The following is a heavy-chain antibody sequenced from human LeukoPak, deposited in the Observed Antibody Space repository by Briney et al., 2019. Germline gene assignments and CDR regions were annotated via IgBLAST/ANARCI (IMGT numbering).Heavy chain of an antibody. CDR2: INPSGDGDST. CDR1: GHTFTSYY. D-gene: IGHD2-2*01. CDR3: ARGVCSGTSCYWGHNWFDP. V-gene: IGHV1-46*01. J-gene: IGHJ5*02. Sequence: GASGKVSCKASGHTFTSYYIHWVRQAAGQGLEWMGIINPSGDGDSTSYAQKFQGRVIMTRDMSTNTVYMELSSLRSEDTAVYYCARGVCSGTSCYWGHNWFDPWGQGTLVTVSS.